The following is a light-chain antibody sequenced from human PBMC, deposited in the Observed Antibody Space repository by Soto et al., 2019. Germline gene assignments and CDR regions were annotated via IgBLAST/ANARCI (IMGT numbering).Light chain of an antibody. J-gene: IGLJ2*01. CDR3: AAWDNSLVGGPA. V-gene: IGLV1-47*01. CDR1: NSNIGSKY. CDR2: RNN. Sequence: QSVLTQPPSASGTPGQRVTISCSGSNSNIGSKYVYWYQQLPGTAPKLLLYRNNQRPSGVPDRFSGSKSGTSASLATSGLRSEDEAEYYCAAWDNSLVGGPAFGGGTKLTVL.